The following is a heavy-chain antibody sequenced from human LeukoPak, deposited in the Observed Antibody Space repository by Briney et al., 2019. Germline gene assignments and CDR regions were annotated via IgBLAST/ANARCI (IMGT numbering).Heavy chain of an antibody. V-gene: IGHV4-39*01. CDR3: ARLGLDGMDV. J-gene: IGHJ6*02. Sequence: SETLSLTCIVSGGSISSSSYYWGWVRQPPGKGLQWIGSVYYSGSTYYDPSLKSRVTISIDTSKKQFSLRLSSVTAADTAVYYCARLGLDGMDVWGQGTTVTVSS. CDR1: GGSISSSSYY. CDR2: VYYSGST.